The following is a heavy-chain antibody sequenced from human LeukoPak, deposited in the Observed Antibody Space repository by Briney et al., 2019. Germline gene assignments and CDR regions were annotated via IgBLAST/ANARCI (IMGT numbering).Heavy chain of an antibody. V-gene: IGHV4-34*01. CDR1: GGSFSGYY. Sequence: SETLSLTCAVYGGSFSGYYWCWIRQPPGKGLEWIGEINHSGSTNYNPSLKSRVTISVDTSKNQFSLKLSFVTAADTAVYYCARDVNYYDSSGYPLPWGQGTLVTVSS. D-gene: IGHD3-22*01. CDR3: ARDVNYYDSSGYPLP. CDR2: INHSGST. J-gene: IGHJ5*02.